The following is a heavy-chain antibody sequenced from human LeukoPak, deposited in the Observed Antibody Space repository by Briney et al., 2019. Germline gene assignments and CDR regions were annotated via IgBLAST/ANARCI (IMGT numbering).Heavy chain of an antibody. CDR2: ISSSSSYI. J-gene: IGHJ4*02. Sequence: GGSLRLSCAASGFTFSSYSMNWVRQAPGKGLEWVSSISSSSSYIYCADSVKGRFTISRDNAKNSLYLQMNSLGAEDTAVYYCARDQSRYPLDYWGQGTLVTVSS. V-gene: IGHV3-21*01. D-gene: IGHD3-16*02. CDR3: ARDQSRYPLDY. CDR1: GFTFSSYS.